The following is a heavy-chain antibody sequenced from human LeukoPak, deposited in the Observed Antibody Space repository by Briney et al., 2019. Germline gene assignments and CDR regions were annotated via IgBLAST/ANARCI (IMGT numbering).Heavy chain of an antibody. CDR3: ARQEYCSGGSCSTWFDP. CDR1: GYSITNYW. D-gene: IGHD2-15*01. V-gene: IGHV5-51*01. Sequence: GESLKISCKGSGYSITNYWIAWVRQMPGKGLEWMGIIYPADSDIRYSPSFQGQVTISADKSISTAYLQWSSLKASDTAMYYCARQEYCSGGSCSTWFDPWGQGTLVTVSS. CDR2: IYPADSDI. J-gene: IGHJ5*02.